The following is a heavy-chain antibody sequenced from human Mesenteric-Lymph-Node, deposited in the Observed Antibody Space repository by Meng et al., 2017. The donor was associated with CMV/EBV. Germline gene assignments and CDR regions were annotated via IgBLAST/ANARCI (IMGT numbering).Heavy chain of an antibody. CDR2: MSNSDAMI. CDR1: GFTISDYY. Sequence: GGSLRLSCAASGFTISDYYMSWIRQAPGKGLEWISYMSNSDAMIFYADSLKGRFTISRDNVKNSLYLQMDRLRVEDTAVYYCARDVRSIDYWGQGTLVTVSS. V-gene: IGHV3-11*01. D-gene: IGHD1-14*01. CDR3: ARDVRSIDY. J-gene: IGHJ4*02.